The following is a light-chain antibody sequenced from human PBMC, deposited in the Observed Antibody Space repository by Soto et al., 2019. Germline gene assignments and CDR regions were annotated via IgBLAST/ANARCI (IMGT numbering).Light chain of an antibody. CDR2: KAS. J-gene: IGKJ1*01. V-gene: IGKV1-5*03. CDR1: QSISNW. Sequence: DIQMTQSPSTLSASVGDRVTITCRASQSISNWLAWYQQKPGKAPKLLIYKASSLEGGVPSRFSGSGSGAEFTLIISSLQPDDFAPYYCQQYNSYSRTFGEGTKVEIK. CDR3: QQYNSYSRT.